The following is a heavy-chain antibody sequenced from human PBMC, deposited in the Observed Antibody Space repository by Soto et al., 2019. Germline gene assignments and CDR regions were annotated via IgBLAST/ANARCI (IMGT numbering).Heavy chain of an antibody. V-gene: IGHV3-74*01. Sequence: PGGSLRLSCAASGFTFSSYWMHWVRQAPGKGLVWVSRINSDGSSTSYADSVKGRFTISRDNAKNTLYLQMNSLRAEDTAVYYCPRARLSSANWFDPWGQGTLVTVSS. CDR1: GFTFSSYW. D-gene: IGHD6-19*01. CDR3: PRARLSSANWFDP. J-gene: IGHJ5*02. CDR2: INSDGSST.